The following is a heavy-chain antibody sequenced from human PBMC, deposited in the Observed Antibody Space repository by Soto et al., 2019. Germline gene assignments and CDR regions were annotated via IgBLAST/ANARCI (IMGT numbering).Heavy chain of an antibody. Sequence: SAVKVSCTAAGCTFSIYAISLLRQAPGQGLEWMGGIIPIFGTANYAQKFQGRVTITADESTSTAYMELSSPRSEDTAVYYCARVFYGGIIDYWGQGTLVTVSS. V-gene: IGHV1-69*13. J-gene: IGHJ4*02. CDR2: IIPIFGTA. D-gene: IGHD4-17*01. CDR1: GCTFSIYA. CDR3: ARVFYGGIIDY.